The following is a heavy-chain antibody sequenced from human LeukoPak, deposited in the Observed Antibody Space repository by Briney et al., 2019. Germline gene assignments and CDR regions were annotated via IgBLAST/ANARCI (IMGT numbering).Heavy chain of an antibody. CDR2: INPNSGGT. V-gene: IGHV1-2*02. D-gene: IGHD5-24*01. CDR1: GYTFTGYY. J-gene: IGHJ3*02. CDR3: ARDGGDGYKGSGAFDI. Sequence: ASVKVSCKASGYTFTGYYMHWVRQAPGQGLEWMGWINPNSGGTNYAQKFQGRVTITADKSTSTAYMELSSLRSEDTAVYYCARDGGDGYKGSGAFDIWGQGTMVTVSS.